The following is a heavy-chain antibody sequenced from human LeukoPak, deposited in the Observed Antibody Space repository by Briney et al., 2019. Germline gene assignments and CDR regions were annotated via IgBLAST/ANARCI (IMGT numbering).Heavy chain of an antibody. CDR1: GGSISSSSYY. CDR2: IYYSGST. D-gene: IGHD3-10*01. V-gene: IGHV4-39*07. Sequence: SETLSLTCTVSGGSISSSSYYWGWIRQPPGKGLEWIGSIYYSGSTYYNPSLKSRVTISVDTSKNQFSLKLSSVTAADTAVYYCARAPPNTIWFGNYYFDYWGQGTLVTVSS. J-gene: IGHJ4*02. CDR3: ARAPPNTIWFGNYYFDY.